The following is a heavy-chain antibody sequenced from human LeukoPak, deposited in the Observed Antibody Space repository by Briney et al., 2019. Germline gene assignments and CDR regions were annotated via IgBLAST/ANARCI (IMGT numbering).Heavy chain of an antibody. J-gene: IGHJ4*02. D-gene: IGHD6-13*01. CDR1: GYTFTSYY. CDR3: ARDELAAAGTWASYGLGY. Sequence: GASVKVSCKASGYTFTSYYMHWVRQAPGQGLEWMGIINPSGGSTSYAQKFQGRVTMTRDTSTSTVYMELSSLRSEDTAVYYCARDELAAAGTWASYGLGYWGQGTLVTVSS. V-gene: IGHV1-46*01. CDR2: INPSGGST.